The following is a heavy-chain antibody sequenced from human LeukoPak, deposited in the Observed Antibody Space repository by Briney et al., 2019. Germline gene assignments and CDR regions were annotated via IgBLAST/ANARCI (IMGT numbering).Heavy chain of an antibody. V-gene: IGHV4-28*01. CDR2: NYYTGGT. Sequence: SGTLSLTCTVSGYSISSSNWWGWIRQPPGKGLEWIGYNYYTGGTYYNPSLKSRVTMSVDASKNQFSLQLSSVTAVDTAVYYCARKVTGSGSYYRFFDLWGRGTLVTVSA. CDR3: ARKVTGSGSYYRFFDL. J-gene: IGHJ2*01. CDR1: GYSISSSNW. D-gene: IGHD3-10*01.